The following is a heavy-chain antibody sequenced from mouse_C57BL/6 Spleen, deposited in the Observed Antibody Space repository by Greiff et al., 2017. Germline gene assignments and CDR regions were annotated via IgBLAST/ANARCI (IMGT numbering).Heavy chain of an antibody. V-gene: IGHV1-64*01. CDR1: GYTFTSYW. CDR3: ARWTAHATGWFAY. D-gene: IGHD3-2*02. Sequence: QVQLQQPGAELVKPGASVKLSCKASGYTFTSYWMHWVKQRPGQGLEWLGMIHPNSGSTNYNEKFKSKATLTVEKSSRTAYMQLSSLTSDDVAVYYCARWTAHATGWFAYWGQGTLVTVSA. J-gene: IGHJ3*01. CDR2: IHPNSGST.